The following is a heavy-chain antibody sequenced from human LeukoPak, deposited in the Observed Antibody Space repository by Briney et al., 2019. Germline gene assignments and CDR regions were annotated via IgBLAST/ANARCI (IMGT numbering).Heavy chain of an antibody. J-gene: IGHJ4*02. CDR2: ISGSGTNT. Sequence: PGGSLRLSCAASGFTFSSYAMNWVRQAPGKGLEWVSGISGSGTNTDYIVSVKGRFTVSRDNSKNTLYLQMNSLRAEDTAVYYCASSPRRIAVAGTRNDYWGQGTLVTVSS. CDR3: ASSPRRIAVAGTRNDY. CDR1: GFTFSSYA. D-gene: IGHD6-19*01. V-gene: IGHV3-23*01.